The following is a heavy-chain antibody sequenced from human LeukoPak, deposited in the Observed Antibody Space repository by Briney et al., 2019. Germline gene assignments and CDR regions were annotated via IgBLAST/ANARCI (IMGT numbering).Heavy chain of an antibody. CDR2: IKQDGSEK. CDR1: GFTFSSYR. V-gene: IGHV3-7*01. CDR3: ARDGYSAVKSDY. Sequence: GGSLRLSCAASGFTFSSYRMSWVRQAPGKGLEWVANIKQDGSEKYYVDSVKGRFTISRDNAKNSLYLQMNSLRAEDTAVYYCARDGYSAVKSDYWGQGTLVTVSS. J-gene: IGHJ4*02. D-gene: IGHD2-21*01.